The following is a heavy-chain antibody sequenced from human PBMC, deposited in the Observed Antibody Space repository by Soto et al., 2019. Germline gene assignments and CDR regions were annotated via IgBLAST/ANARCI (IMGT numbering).Heavy chain of an antibody. CDR2: IYYSGST. J-gene: IGHJ4*02. CDR1: GGSISSYY. Sequence: PSETLSLTCTVSGGSISSYYWSWIRQPPGKGLEWIGYIYYSGSTEYNPSLKSRVTMSVDTSKNQFSLKLASVSAADTAVYYCARGGWYIDYWGQGITVTVSS. V-gene: IGHV4-59*01. CDR3: ARGGWYIDY. D-gene: IGHD6-19*01.